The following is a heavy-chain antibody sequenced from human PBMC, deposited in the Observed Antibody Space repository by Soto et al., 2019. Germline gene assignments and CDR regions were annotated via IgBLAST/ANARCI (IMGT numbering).Heavy chain of an antibody. J-gene: IGHJ6*02. CDR1: GFTFSSYA. D-gene: IGHD2-2*01. CDR3: AKDPLVVPAANHIPPGYYYGMDV. Sequence: PGGSLRLSCAASGFTFSSYAMSWVRQAPGKGLEWVSAISGSGGSTYYADSVKGRFTISRDNSKNTLYLQMNSLRAEDTAVYYCAKDPLVVPAANHIPPGYYYGMDVWGQGTTVTVSS. CDR2: ISGSGGST. V-gene: IGHV3-23*01.